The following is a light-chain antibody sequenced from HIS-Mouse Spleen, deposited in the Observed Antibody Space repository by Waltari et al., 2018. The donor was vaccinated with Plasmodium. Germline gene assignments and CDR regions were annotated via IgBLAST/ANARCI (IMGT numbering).Light chain of an antibody. Sequence: QSALTQPRSVSGSPGQPVTISCTGTSSDVGGYNYVSWYQQHPGKPPKLMIYDVSKRPSGVPDRFSGSKSGNTASLTISGLQAEDEADYYCCSYAGSYTWVFGGGTKLTVL. CDR2: DVS. V-gene: IGLV2-11*01. J-gene: IGLJ3*02. CDR3: CSYAGSYTWV. CDR1: SSDVGGYNY.